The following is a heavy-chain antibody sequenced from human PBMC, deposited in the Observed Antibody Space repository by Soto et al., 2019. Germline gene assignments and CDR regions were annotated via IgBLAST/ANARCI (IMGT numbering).Heavy chain of an antibody. J-gene: IGHJ6*02. Sequence: ASVKVSCKASGYTFTTYDISWVRQAPGQGLEWMGRISTYNGNTNYPQSLQGRLTMTTDASTTTAYMELRSLRSDDTAVYYCARDPYHVLMVNAPNLYGMDVWGQGTTVTVSS. D-gene: IGHD2-8*01. CDR3: ARDPYHVLMVNAPNLYGMDV. CDR2: ISTYNGNT. CDR1: GYTFTTYD. V-gene: IGHV1-18*01.